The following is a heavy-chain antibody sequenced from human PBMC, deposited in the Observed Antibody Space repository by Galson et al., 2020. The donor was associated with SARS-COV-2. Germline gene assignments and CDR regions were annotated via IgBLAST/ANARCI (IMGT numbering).Heavy chain of an antibody. V-gene: IGHV3-33*01. CDR2: IWYDGSNK. CDR1: GFTFSSYG. J-gene: IGHJ4*02. Sequence: TGGSLRLSCAASGFTFSSYGMHWVRQAPGKGLEWVAVIWYDGSNKYYADSVKGRFTISRDNSKNTLYLQMNSLRAEDTAVYYCARDSRLGDEGDYWGQGTLVTVSS. CDR3: ARDSRLGDEGDY. D-gene: IGHD3-10*01.